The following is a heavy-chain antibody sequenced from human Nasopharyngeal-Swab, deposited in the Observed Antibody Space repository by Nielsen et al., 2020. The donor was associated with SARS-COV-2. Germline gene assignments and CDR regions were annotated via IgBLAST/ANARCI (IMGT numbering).Heavy chain of an antibody. Sequence: SETLSLTCTVSGGSISSSGYYWGWIRQPPGKGLEWIGSIYYSGSTYYNPSLKSRVTISVDTSKNQFSLKLSSVTAADTAVYYCARVGYYDSSGYSYYFDYWGQGTLVTVS. CDR1: GGSISSSGYY. D-gene: IGHD3-22*01. CDR3: ARVGYYDSSGYSYYFDY. J-gene: IGHJ4*02. V-gene: IGHV4-39*01. CDR2: IYYSGST.